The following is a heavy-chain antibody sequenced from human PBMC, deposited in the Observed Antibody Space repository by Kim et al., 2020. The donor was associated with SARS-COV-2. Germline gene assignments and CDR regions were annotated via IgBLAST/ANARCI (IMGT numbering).Heavy chain of an antibody. J-gene: IGHJ4*02. Sequence: PVKGRFTISRDDSKNTLYLQMNSLKTEDTAVYYCTTLYGSGSYWYYFDYWGQGTLVTVSS. CDR3: TTLYGSGSYWYYFDY. V-gene: IGHV3-15*01. D-gene: IGHD3-10*01.